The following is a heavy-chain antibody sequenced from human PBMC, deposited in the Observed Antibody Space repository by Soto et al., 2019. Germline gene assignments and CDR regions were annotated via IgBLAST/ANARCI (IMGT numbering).Heavy chain of an antibody. CDR3: AIVDTAMGRFDY. V-gene: IGHV1-46*01. CDR2: INPSGGST. CDR1: GYTFTSYY. D-gene: IGHD5-18*01. J-gene: IGHJ4*02. Sequence: ASVKVSCKASGYTFTSYYMHWVRQAPGQGLEWMGIINPSGGSTSYAQKFQGRVTMTRDTSTSTVYMELSSLRSEDTAVYYCAIVDTAMGRFDYWGQGTLVTVSS.